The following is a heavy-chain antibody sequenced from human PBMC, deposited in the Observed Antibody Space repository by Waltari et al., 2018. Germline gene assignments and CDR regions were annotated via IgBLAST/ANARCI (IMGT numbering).Heavy chain of an antibody. CDR2: IYYSGST. CDR3: ARVGMITFGGVIVSDYYYMDV. D-gene: IGHD3-16*02. Sequence: QVQLQESGPGLVKPSETLSLTCTVSGGSISSYYWSWIRQPPGKGLEWIGYIYYSGSTNYNPSLKSRVTISVDTSKNQFSLKLSSVTAADTAVYYCARVGMITFGGVIVSDYYYMDVWGKGTTVTISS. J-gene: IGHJ6*03. CDR1: GGSISSYY. V-gene: IGHV4-59*01.